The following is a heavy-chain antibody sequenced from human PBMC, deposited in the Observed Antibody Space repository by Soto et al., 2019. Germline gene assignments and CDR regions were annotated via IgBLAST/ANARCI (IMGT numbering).Heavy chain of an antibody. CDR1: GFSLSTTGVA. V-gene: IGHV2-5*02. CDR2: IYWDDEK. CDR3: IHRFDYSGVWNTGYLDV. Sequence: QITLKASGPTLVKPTQTLTLTCSFSGFSLSTTGVAVGWIRQPPGKALECLVLIYWDDEKRYSPSLTSRPTNTRHTSKNQVVLKMPDMDPFDTATYCCIHRFDYSGVWNTGYLDVWRQVPLLTVSS. D-gene: IGHD4-4*01. J-gene: IGHJ5*02.